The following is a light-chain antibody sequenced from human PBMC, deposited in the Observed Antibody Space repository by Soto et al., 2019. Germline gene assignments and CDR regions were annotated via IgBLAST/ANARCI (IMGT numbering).Light chain of an antibody. CDR1: NIGHKG. CDR2: FDK. CDR3: QVWDTNTVPWV. V-gene: IGLV3-21*04. J-gene: IGLJ3*02. Sequence: SYELTQPPSVSVAPGKTATISCGGNNIGHKGVHWYQQKPGQAPILVIYFDKDRPSGLPERFSGSNSGNTATLTIARVEAGDEADYYCQVWDTNTVPWVFGGGTKLTVL.